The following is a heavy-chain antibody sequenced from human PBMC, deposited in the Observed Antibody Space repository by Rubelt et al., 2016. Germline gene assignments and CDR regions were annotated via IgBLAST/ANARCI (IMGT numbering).Heavy chain of an antibody. V-gene: IGHV1-69*01. CDR2: IIPIFGTA. J-gene: IGHJ4*02. D-gene: IGHD3-16*01. Sequence: QVQLVQSGAEVKKPGSSVKVSCKASGGTFSSYSITRVRQAPGQGLEWMGGIIPIFGTANYARKFQGRVTITADESTSTAYMELSSLRSEDTAVYYCARDVTGGLRTVSGYWGQGTLVTVSS. CDR1: GGTFSSYS. CDR3: ARDVTGGLRTVSGY.